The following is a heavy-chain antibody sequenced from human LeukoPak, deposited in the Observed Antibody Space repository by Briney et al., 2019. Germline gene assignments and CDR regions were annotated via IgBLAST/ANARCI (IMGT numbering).Heavy chain of an antibody. CDR2: IYTSGNT. D-gene: IGHD2-2*02. CDR3: ARGGGIPDPDYYYYYYMDV. Sequence: SETLSLTCSVSGGAISNYYWSWIRQPAGKGLEWIGHIYTSGNTNYNPSLKSRVTMSVDTSRNQFSLKLSSVTAADTAVYYCARGGGIPDPDYYYYYYMDVWGKGTKVTVSS. V-gene: IGHV4-4*07. CDR1: GGAISNYY. J-gene: IGHJ6*03.